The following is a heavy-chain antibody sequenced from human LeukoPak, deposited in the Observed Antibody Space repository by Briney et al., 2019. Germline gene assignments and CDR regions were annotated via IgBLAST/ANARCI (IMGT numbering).Heavy chain of an antibody. D-gene: IGHD6-13*01. V-gene: IGHV3-48*03. Sequence: GGSLRLSCAASGFTFSSYEMNWVRQAPGKGLEWVSYISSSGSTIYYADSVKGRFTISRDNAKNSLYLQMDSLRDEDTAVYYCASELALDNWGQGTLVTVSS. CDR1: GFTFSSYE. J-gene: IGHJ4*02. CDR3: ASELALDN. CDR2: ISSSGSTI.